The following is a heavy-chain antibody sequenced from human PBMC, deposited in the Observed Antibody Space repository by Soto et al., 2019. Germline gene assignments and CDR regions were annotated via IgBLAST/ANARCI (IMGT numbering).Heavy chain of an antibody. V-gene: IGHV3-21*06. CDR1: GFTLRTYT. CDR2: IRISSSDR. CDR3: VRGMNPLF. J-gene: IGHJ4*01. Sequence: GGSLRLSCAASGFTLRTYTMNWVRQAPGKGLEWVSSIRISSSDRYYAGSVRGRFTISRDNAKNALYLQMNSMRADDTAVYFCVRGMNPLFGGQGTLVTVSS.